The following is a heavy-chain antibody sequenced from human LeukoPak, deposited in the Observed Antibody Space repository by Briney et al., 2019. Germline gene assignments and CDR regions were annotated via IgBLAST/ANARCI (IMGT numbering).Heavy chain of an antibody. V-gene: IGHV1-2*02. CDR3: AREIQVGSGWSQHYYYMDV. J-gene: IGHJ6*03. Sequence: ASVKVSCKASGYTFTGYYMHWVRQAPGQGLEWMGWINPNSGGTNYAQKFQGRVTMTRDTSISTAYMELSRLRSDDTAVYYCAREIQVGSGWSQHYYYMDVWGKGTTVTVSS. CDR2: INPNSGGT. D-gene: IGHD6-19*01. CDR1: GYTFTGYY.